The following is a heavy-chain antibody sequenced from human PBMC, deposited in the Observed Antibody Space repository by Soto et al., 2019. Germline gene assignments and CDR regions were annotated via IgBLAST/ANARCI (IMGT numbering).Heavy chain of an antibody. Sequence: QITLKESGPTLVTPTQTLTLTCTFSGFSLSTSGVGVGWIRQPPGKALEWLAPIYWADDKRYSPSLKSRPTITKDTAKNQVVLTMTTMDPVDTATYYCAHHRYSSSLTWWGQGTLVTVSS. D-gene: IGHD6-6*01. CDR3: AHHRYSSSLTW. V-gene: IGHV2-5*02. CDR2: IYWADDK. J-gene: IGHJ4*02. CDR1: GFSLSTSGVG.